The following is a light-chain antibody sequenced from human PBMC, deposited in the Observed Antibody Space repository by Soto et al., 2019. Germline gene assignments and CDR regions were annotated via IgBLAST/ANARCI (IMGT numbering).Light chain of an antibody. Sequence: IVMTQSPATLSVSPGERATLSCRASQSLGGSLVWYQQKPGQAPRLLIYGASTRVTGIPARFSGSGSGTEFTLTISSLQSEDFAVYYCQQYKNGWTFGQGTKVDIK. V-gene: IGKV3-15*01. CDR3: QQYKNGWT. CDR2: GAS. CDR1: QSLGGS. J-gene: IGKJ1*01.